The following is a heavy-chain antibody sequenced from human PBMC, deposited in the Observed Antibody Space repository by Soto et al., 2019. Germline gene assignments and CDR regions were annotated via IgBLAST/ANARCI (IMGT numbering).Heavy chain of an antibody. CDR2: ISYDGSNK. CDR3: VKDAGIEPQVYYFDY. V-gene: IGHV3-30*18. Sequence: GSLRLSCAASGFTFRSYGMHWVRQAPGKGLEWVAVISYDGSNKYYADSVNGRFTISRDNSQNTLYLQMNSLRAEDTAVYYCVKDAGIEPQVYYFDYWGQGTLVTVSS. D-gene: IGHD6-13*01. CDR1: GFTFRSYG. J-gene: IGHJ4*02.